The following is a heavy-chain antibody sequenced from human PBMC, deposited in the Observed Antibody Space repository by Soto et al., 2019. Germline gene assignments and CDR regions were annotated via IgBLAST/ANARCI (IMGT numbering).Heavy chain of an antibody. CDR2: ISANNGNT. Sequence: QVQLVQSGAEVKKPGASVKVSCKASGYTFTSYGISWVRQAPGQGLEWMGWISANNGNTNYAQKLQGRVTMTTDTSTSTASRELSSLRSDDTAVYYCARDRGSYALDYWGQGTLVTVSS. D-gene: IGHD1-26*01. J-gene: IGHJ4*02. V-gene: IGHV1-18*01. CDR3: ARDRGSYALDY. CDR1: GYTFTSYG.